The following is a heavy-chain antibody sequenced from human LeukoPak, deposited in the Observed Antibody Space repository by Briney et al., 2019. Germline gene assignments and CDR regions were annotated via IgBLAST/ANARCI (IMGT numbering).Heavy chain of an antibody. Sequence: GGSLRLSCAASGFTLSSYAMSWVRLAPGKGLEWVSAISDTGNTYHADSVTGRFTISRDSSKNTLFLQMNRLRPEDAAVYYCAKAPVTTCRGAFCYPFDYWGLGTLVTVSS. CDR3: AKAPVTTCRGAFCYPFDY. CDR2: ISDTGNT. J-gene: IGHJ4*02. D-gene: IGHD2-15*01. V-gene: IGHV3-23*01. CDR1: GFTLSSYA.